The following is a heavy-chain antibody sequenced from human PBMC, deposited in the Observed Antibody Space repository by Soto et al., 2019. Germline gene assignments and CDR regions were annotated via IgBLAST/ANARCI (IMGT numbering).Heavy chain of an antibody. CDR1: GYKFGSAW. D-gene: IGHD3-3*02. Sequence: GESLKISCKGVGYKFGSAWIGWVRQMPGKGLEWMGIIKPGTSDIRYSPSCRGHVTISADDAVSTAYLQWSSLKASDTAMYYCARQLSHICDSWVQGTLVTVSS. V-gene: IGHV5-51*01. CDR3: ARQLSHICDS. CDR2: IKPGTSDI. J-gene: IGHJ4*02.